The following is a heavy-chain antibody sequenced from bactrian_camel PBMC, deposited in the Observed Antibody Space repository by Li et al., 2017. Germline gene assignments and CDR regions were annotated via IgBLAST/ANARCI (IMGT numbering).Heavy chain of an antibody. D-gene: IGHD5*01. CDR1: GFTFSSYY. CDR3: AADVVCSPWRYQRGLANY. Sequence: VQLVESGGGSVQAGGSLRLSCEASGFTFSSYYMGWFRQAPGKEREGVATVYTGGGSTYYAGSVKGRFTISQDRAKNTVYLQMNSLKPEDTAMYYCAADVVCSPWRYQRGLANYWGQGTQVTVS. CDR2: VYTGGGST. V-gene: IGHV3S40*01. J-gene: IGHJ4*01.